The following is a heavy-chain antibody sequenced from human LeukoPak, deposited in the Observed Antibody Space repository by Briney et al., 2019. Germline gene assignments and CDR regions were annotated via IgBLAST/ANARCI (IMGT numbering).Heavy chain of an antibody. CDR2: ISSSSSYI. J-gene: IGHJ4*02. Sequence: PGGSRRLSWAASGFTFSSYSMNWVRQAPGEGLEWVSSISSSSSYIYYADSVKGRFTISRDNAKNSLYLQMNSLRAEDTAVYYCASLPGENYWGQGTLVTVSS. V-gene: IGHV3-21*01. D-gene: IGHD3-10*01. CDR1: GFTFSSYS. CDR3: ASLPGENY.